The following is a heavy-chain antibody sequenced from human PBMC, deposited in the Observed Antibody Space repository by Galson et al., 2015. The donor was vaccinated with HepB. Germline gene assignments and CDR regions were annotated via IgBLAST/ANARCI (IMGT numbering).Heavy chain of an antibody. CDR3: ARTDPAGDGYY. D-gene: IGHD2-2*01. Sequence: VKVSCKASNYTFPNYGITWVRQAPGQGLEWMGWIGPYNAKTKYAQKLQGRVTMTTDTSTSIAYMELRSLRSDDTAVYYCARTDPAGDGYYWGQGTLVTVSS. J-gene: IGHJ4*02. CDR1: NYTFPNYG. V-gene: IGHV1-18*01. CDR2: IGPYNAKT.